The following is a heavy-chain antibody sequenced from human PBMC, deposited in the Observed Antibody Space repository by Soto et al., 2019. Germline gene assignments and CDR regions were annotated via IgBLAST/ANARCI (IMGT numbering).Heavy chain of an antibody. D-gene: IGHD4-17*01. V-gene: IGHV4-39*01. CDR3: ARHLATVTMDFDY. J-gene: IGHJ4*02. Sequence: SSETLSLTCTVSGGSISSSSYYWGWIRQPPGKGLEWIGSIYYSGSTYYNPSLKSRVTISVDTSKNQFSLKLSSVTAADTAVYYCARHLATVTMDFDYWGQGTLVTVSS. CDR1: GGSISSSSYY. CDR2: IYYSGST.